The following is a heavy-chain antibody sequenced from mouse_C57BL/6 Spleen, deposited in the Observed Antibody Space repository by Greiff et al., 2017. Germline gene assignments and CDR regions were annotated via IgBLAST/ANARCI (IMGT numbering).Heavy chain of an antibody. Sequence: VQLQESGPELVKPGASVKLSCKASGYTFTSYDINLVKQRPGTGLEWIGCIYPRDGSTKYNEKFKGKATLTVDTSSSTAYMELHSLTSEDSAVYFCARGGNYGYFDVWGTGTTVTVSS. J-gene: IGHJ1*03. CDR2: IYPRDGST. CDR1: GYTFTSYD. CDR3: ARGGNYGYFDV. D-gene: IGHD2-1*01. V-gene: IGHV1-85*01.